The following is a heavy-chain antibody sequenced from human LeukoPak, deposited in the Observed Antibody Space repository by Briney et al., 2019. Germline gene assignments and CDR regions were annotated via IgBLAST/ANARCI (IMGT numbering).Heavy chain of an antibody. J-gene: IGHJ3*02. CDR2: INAGKGNR. V-gene: IGHV1-3*01. CDR3: ARAYSGSYRDDAFDI. Sequence: ASVRVSCKASGYTFTSYAIHWVRQAPGQRLEWMGWINAGKGNREYSQKFQGRVTITVDTSASTAYMELSSLRSEDTAVYYCARAYSGSYRDDAFDIWGQGTMVTVSS. D-gene: IGHD1-26*01. CDR1: GYTFTSYA.